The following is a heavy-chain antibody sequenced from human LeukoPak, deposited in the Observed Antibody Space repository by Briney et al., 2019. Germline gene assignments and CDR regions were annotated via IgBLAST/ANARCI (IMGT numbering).Heavy chain of an antibody. Sequence: GWSLRLSCATSGFTFSRHWMSWVRQAPGKGPEWVANIKQDGSERYYVHSVKGRFTISRDNAKNSLYLQMNSLRAEDTAVYYCARDQRQHDYGDLIDYWGQGTLVTVSS. CDR2: IKQDGSER. D-gene: IGHD4-17*01. V-gene: IGHV3-7*01. J-gene: IGHJ4*02. CDR1: GFTFSRHW. CDR3: ARDQRQHDYGDLIDY.